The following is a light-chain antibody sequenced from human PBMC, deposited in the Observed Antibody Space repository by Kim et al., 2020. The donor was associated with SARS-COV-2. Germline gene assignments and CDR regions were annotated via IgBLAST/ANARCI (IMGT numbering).Light chain of an antibody. CDR1: QDIKNY. CDR3: QQYDNPPLT. CDR2: DAS. Sequence: ASVGDRVTITCQASQDIKNYLNWYQQKPGKAPNLLIYDASTLETGVPTRFSGSGSGADFTFTISSLQPEDIATYYSQQYDNPPLTFGGGTQIDIK. V-gene: IGKV1-33*01. J-gene: IGKJ4*01.